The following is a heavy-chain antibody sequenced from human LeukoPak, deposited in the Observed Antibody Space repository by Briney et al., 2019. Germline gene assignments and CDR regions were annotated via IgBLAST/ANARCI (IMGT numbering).Heavy chain of an antibody. J-gene: IGHJ5*02. D-gene: IGHD3-3*01. Sequence: ASVKVSCKASGYTFIRYAIHWVRQAPGQRLEWMGLINAGNGNTKYSEKFQGRVTITRDTSENTAYMEVSSLRSEDTAVYYCASVLLEFGGWFDPWGQGTLVTVSS. CDR3: ASVLLEFGGWFDP. V-gene: IGHV1-3*01. CDR2: INAGNGNT. CDR1: GYTFIRYA.